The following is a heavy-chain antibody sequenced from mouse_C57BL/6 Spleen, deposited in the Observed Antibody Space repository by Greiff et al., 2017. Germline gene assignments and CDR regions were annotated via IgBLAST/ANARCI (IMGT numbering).Heavy chain of an antibody. J-gene: IGHJ2*01. Sequence: EVMLVESGGGLVKPGGSLKLSCAASGFTFSDYGMHWVRQAPEKGLEWVAYISSGSSTIYYAATVKGRFTISRDNAKNTLFLQMTSLRSEDTAMXYFARPGYAYGSSLGYWGQGTTLTVSS. D-gene: IGHD1-1*01. CDR3: ARPGYAYGSSLGY. CDR2: ISSGSSTI. CDR1: GFTFSDYG. V-gene: IGHV5-17*01.